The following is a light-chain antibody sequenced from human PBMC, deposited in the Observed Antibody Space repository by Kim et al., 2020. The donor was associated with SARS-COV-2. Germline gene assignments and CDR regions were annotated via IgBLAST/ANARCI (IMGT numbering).Light chain of an antibody. J-gene: IGLJ2*01. CDR1: SSNIGSNT. V-gene: IGLV1-44*01. CDR3: AAWDDSLNGPV. CDR2: SNN. Sequence: GQRVTISCSGSSSNIGSNTVNWYQQLPGTAPKLLIYSNNQRPSGVPDRFSGSKSGTSACLAISGLQSEDEADYYCAAWDDSLNGPVFGGGTKLTVL.